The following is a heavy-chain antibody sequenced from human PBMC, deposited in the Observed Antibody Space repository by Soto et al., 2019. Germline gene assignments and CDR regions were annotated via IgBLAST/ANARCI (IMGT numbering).Heavy chain of an antibody. J-gene: IGHJ4*02. CDR2: IYYSGST. V-gene: IGHV4-31*03. D-gene: IGHD2-15*01. Sequence: QVQLQELGPGLVKPSQTLSLTCTVSGGSISSGGYYWSWIRQHPGKGLEWIGYIYYSGSTYYNPSLKSRVTISVDTSKNQFSLKLSSVTAADTAVYYCAREHCSGGSCYYYWGQGTLVTVSS. CDR1: GGSISSGGYY. CDR3: AREHCSGGSCYYY.